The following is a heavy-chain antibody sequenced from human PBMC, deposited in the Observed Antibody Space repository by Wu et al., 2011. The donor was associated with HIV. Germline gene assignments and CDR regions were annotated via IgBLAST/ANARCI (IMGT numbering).Heavy chain of an antibody. CDR1: GTSVSSDYY. Sequence: TCVVSGTSVSSDYYWGWIRQTPGKGLEWIGTLYHTGSTYYNPSLKSRVTISVDTSKNQFSLKLSSVTAADTAVYYCARLPDYYDSSGYYYGFDYWGQGTLVTVSS. D-gene: IGHD3-22*01. CDR2: LYHTGST. CDR3: ARLPDYYDSSGYYYGFDY. V-gene: IGHV4-38-2*01. J-gene: IGHJ4*02.